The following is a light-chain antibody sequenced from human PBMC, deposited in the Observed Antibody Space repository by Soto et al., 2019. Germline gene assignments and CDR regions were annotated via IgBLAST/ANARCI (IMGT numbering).Light chain of an antibody. V-gene: IGLV2-8*01. CDR3: SSYAGSTLL. Sequence: QSALTQPASVSGSPGQSITISCTGTSSDVGGYNYVSWYQHHPGKAPKLMIYEVSKRPSGVPDRFSGSKSGNTASLTVSGLQAEDEADYYCSSYAGSTLLFGGGTKLTVL. CDR2: EVS. CDR1: SSDVGGYNY. J-gene: IGLJ2*01.